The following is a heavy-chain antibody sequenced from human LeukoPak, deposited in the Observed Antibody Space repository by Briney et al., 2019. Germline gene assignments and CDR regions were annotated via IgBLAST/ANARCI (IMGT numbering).Heavy chain of an antibody. CDR2: IYYSGST. Sequence: SETLSLTCTVSGGSISSSSYYWGWIRQPPGKGLEWIGSIYYSGSTYYNPSLKSRVTISVDTSRNQFSLKLSSVTAADTAVYYCARDRYNSSRPSSWGQGTLVTVSS. V-gene: IGHV4-39*07. CDR3: ARDRYNSSRPSS. D-gene: IGHD6-13*01. CDR1: GGSISSSSYY. J-gene: IGHJ4*02.